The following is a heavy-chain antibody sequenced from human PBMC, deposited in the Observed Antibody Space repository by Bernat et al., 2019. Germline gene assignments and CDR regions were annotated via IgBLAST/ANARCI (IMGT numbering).Heavy chain of an antibody. J-gene: IGHJ6*02. CDR2: ISGNDGST. CDR3: AKSPTTVTDYYYYGMDV. D-gene: IGHD4-17*01. V-gene: IGHV3-23*04. CDR1: GFTFSSYA. Sequence: EVQLVESGGGLVQPGGSLRLSCVASGFTFSSYAMTWVRQAPGKGLEWVSHISGNDGSTYYADSVKGRFTISRDNSKNTLYLQMNSPRAEDTAVYYCAKSPTTVTDYYYYGMDVWGQGTTVIVSS.